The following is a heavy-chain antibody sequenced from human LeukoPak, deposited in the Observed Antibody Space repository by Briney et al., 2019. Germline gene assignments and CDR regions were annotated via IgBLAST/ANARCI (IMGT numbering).Heavy chain of an antibody. Sequence: GGSLRLSCEAAGFTFSCCDMYWVRQSTGKGLKWVSVICTAGDTYYPGSVKGRFITSRENANNSLHLQMNSLRAEDTAVYYCARGYGSGSYYNPFDYWGQGTLVTVSS. V-gene: IGHV3-13*01. CDR1: GFTFSCCD. CDR3: ARGYGSGSYYNPFDY. J-gene: IGHJ4*02. CDR2: ICTAGDT. D-gene: IGHD3-10*01.